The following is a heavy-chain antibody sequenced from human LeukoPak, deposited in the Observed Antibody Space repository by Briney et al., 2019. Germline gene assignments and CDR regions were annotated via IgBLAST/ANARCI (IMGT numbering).Heavy chain of an antibody. V-gene: IGHV3-48*03. CDR3: ARDPARGAFDI. Sequence: GGSLRLSCAASGFTFSSYEMNWVRQAPGKGLEWVSYISSSGSIIYYADSVKGRFTISRDNAKNSLYLQMNSLRAEDTAVYYCARDPARGAFDIWGQGTMVTVSS. J-gene: IGHJ3*02. CDR1: GFTFSSYE. CDR2: ISSSGSII.